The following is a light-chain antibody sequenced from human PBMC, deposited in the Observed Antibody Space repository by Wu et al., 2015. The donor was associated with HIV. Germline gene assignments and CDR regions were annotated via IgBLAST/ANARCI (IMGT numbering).Light chain of an antibody. V-gene: IGKV1-27*01. CDR3: QQYNSYST. J-gene: IGKJ4*01. CDR1: QGISNF. Sequence: DIQMTQSPSSLSASVGDRVTIACRASQGISNFLAWYQQKPGKPPKVLIYAASTLQSGVPSRFSGCGSGTDFTLTISSLQPEDVATYYCQQYNSYSTFGGGTKVEIK. CDR2: AAS.